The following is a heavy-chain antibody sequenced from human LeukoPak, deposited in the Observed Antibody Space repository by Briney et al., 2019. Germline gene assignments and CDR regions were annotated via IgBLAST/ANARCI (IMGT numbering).Heavy chain of an antibody. Sequence: GGSLRLSCAASGFTFNSYAMSWVRQAPGKGLEWVSAISGSGGCTYYEDSEKGRFTISRDNSKNTLYLQMNSLRAEDTAVYYCATPPVDTAMVYFDYWGQGTLVTVSS. D-gene: IGHD5-18*01. CDR2: ISGSGGCT. CDR1: GFTFNSYA. CDR3: ATPPVDTAMVYFDY. J-gene: IGHJ4*02. V-gene: IGHV3-23*01.